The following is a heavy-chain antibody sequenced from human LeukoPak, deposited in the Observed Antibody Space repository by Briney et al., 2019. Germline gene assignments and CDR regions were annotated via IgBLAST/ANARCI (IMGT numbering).Heavy chain of an antibody. J-gene: IGHJ4*02. CDR3: ARGIIVLLWFGELLYPDY. D-gene: IGHD3-10*01. V-gene: IGHV1-58*02. CDR1: GFTFSNYA. CDR2: IVLGSGNA. Sequence: GASVKVSCKASGFTFSNYAMQWVRQARGQRLEWIGWIVLGSGNANYAQRFQERVTITRDMSTSTAYMELSGLRSEDTAVYYCARGIIVLLWFGELLYPDYWGQGTLGTVSS.